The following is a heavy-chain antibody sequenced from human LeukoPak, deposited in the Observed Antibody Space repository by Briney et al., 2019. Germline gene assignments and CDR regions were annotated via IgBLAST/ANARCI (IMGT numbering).Heavy chain of an antibody. D-gene: IGHD3-16*01. J-gene: IGHJ6*02. V-gene: IGHV3-53*01. Sequence: GGSLRLSCAASGFTVSSNYMSWVRQAPGKGLEWVSVIYSGGITYYADSVKGRFTISRDNAKNSLYLQMSNLRAEDTAVYFCARGGGLDVWGQGATVTVSS. CDR2: IYSGGIT. CDR1: GFTVSSNY. CDR3: ARGGGLDV.